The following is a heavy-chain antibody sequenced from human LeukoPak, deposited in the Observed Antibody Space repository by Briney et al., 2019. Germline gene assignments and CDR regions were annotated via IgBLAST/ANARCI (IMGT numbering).Heavy chain of an antibody. Sequence: ASVKVSCKASGYTFTGYYMHWVRQAPGQGLEWMGWINPNSGGTNYAQKFQGWVTMTRDTSISTAYMELSRLRSDDTAVYYCARDLGNDMVRGLGVTWFDPWGQGTLVTVSS. V-gene: IGHV1-2*04. CDR1: GYTFTGYY. J-gene: IGHJ5*02. CDR3: ARDLGNDMVRGLGVTWFDP. CDR2: INPNSGGT. D-gene: IGHD3-10*01.